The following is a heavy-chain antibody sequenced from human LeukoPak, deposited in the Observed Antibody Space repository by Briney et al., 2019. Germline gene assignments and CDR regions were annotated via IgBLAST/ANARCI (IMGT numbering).Heavy chain of an antibody. CDR1: GGSFSGYY. Sequence: PSETLSLTCAVYGGSFSGYYWSWIRQPPGKGLEWIGEINHSGSTNYNPSLKSRVTISVDTSKNQFSLKLSSVTAADTAVYYCARAGYSGYGYLDYWGQGTLVTVSS. V-gene: IGHV4-34*01. J-gene: IGHJ4*02. D-gene: IGHD5-12*01. CDR3: ARAGYSGYGYLDY. CDR2: INHSGST.